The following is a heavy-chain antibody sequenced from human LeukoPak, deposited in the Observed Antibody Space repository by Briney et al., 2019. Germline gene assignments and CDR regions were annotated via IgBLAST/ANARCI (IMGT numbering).Heavy chain of an antibody. CDR1: GGSISSGDYY. CDR3: ARQLPGIAVSGLDY. D-gene: IGHD6-19*01. Sequence: SETLSLTCTVSGGSISSGDYYWSWIRQPPGKGLEWIGEINHSGSTKYNPSLKSRVTISVDTSKNQFSLKLSSVTAADTAVYYCARQLPGIAVSGLDYWGQGTLVTVSS. V-gene: IGHV4-39*01. CDR2: INHSGST. J-gene: IGHJ4*02.